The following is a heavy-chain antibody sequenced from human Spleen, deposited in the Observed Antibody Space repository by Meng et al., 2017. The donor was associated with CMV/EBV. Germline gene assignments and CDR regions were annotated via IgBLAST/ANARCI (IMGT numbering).Heavy chain of an antibody. CDR1: GFTFNSYA. CDR3: TKEHLHCSNGVCYNWFDP. J-gene: IGHJ5*02. V-gene: IGHV3-30*02. CDR2: IRYDGSNK. Sequence: CAASGFTFNSYAMHWVRQAPDKGLEWMAFIRYDGSNKYYADSVKGRFTISRDNSNNTLNLQMNSLRAEDTAVYFCTKEHLHCSNGVCYNWFDPWGQGTLVTVSS. D-gene: IGHD2-8*01.